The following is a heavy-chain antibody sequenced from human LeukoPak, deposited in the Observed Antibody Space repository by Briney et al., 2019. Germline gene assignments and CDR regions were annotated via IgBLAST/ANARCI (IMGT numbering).Heavy chain of an antibody. CDR2: MNPYSGNT. CDR3: ARVLARTGTTFPRGFDY. CDR1: GYTFTSYD. D-gene: IGHD1-1*01. Sequence: GASVKVSCKASGYTFTSYDINWVRQATGQGLEWMGWMNPYSGNTGYAQKFQGRVTMTRNTSISTAYMELSSLRSEDTAVYYCARVLARTGTTFPRGFDYWGQGTLVTVSS. J-gene: IGHJ4*02. V-gene: IGHV1-8*01.